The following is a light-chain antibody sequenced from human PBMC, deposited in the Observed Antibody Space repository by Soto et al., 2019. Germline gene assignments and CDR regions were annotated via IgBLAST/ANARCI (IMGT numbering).Light chain of an antibody. CDR2: LAS. CDR1: QAVNTR. J-gene: IGKJ1*01. V-gene: IGKV3-11*01. Sequence: EIVLTQSPATLSSFPGDRVTLSCRASQAVNTRLAWYQHKPGQAPRLLIYLASNRTAGVPARFSGSRSGTDFTPTISDVEPEDFAVYYCHQRQSWPRTFGQGTKVDIK. CDR3: HQRQSWPRT.